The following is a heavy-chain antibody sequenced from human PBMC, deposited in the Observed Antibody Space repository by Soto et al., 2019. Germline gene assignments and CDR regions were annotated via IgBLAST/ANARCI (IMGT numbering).Heavy chain of an antibody. Sequence: QVQLQQWGAGLLKPSETLSLTCAVYGGSFSGYYWSWIRQPPGKGLEWMGEINNSGSTNYNPSLKSRFTISVDTSNNQFSLKLSSVNASDTVVYYCARGRKRLYTVTHNWFDPWGQGTLVTVSS. CDR2: INNSGST. CDR3: ARGRKRLYTVTHNWFDP. D-gene: IGHD4-4*01. J-gene: IGHJ5*02. CDR1: GGSFSGYY. V-gene: IGHV4-34*01.